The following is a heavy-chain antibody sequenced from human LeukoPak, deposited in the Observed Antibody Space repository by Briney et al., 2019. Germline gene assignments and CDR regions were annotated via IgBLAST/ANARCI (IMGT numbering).Heavy chain of an antibody. Sequence: PSETLSLTCIVSGGSISSSSYYWGWIRQPPGKGLEWIGSIYYSGSTYYNPSLKSRVTISVDTSKNQFSLKLSSVTAADTAVYYCASGLWFGGDFDYWGQGTLVTVSS. CDR3: ASGLWFGGDFDY. V-gene: IGHV4-39*07. D-gene: IGHD3-10*01. CDR1: GGSISSSSYY. CDR2: IYYSGST. J-gene: IGHJ4*02.